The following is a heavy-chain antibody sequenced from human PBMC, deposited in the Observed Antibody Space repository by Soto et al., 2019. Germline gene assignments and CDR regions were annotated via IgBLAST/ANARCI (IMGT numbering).Heavy chain of an antibody. J-gene: IGHJ4*02. CDR3: AREGNLGRWIQPLDS. CDR2: IHYNGNT. Sequence: PSENLYLTCTVSGDSISSYSWSWIRQPPGKGLEWIGNIHYNGNTKYSPSLKSRVTMSVDMSKNHFSLKLISVTTADTAVYFCAREGNLGRWIQPLDSWGQGTLVTVS. CDR1: GDSISSYS. D-gene: IGHD2-2*03. V-gene: IGHV4-59*01.